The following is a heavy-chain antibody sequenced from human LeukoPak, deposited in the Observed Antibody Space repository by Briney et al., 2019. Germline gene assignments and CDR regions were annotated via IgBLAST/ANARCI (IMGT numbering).Heavy chain of an antibody. CDR3: ARSYSSSDHYYYYGMDV. V-gene: IGHV4-59*08. CDR1: GGSISSYY. D-gene: IGHD6-13*01. J-gene: IGHJ6*02. Sequence: SETLSLTCTVSGGSISSYYWNWIRRPPGKGLEWIGYINYIRTTDYNPSLKSRVTISLDTSKNRFSLKLSSVTAADTAMYYCARSYSSSDHYYYYGMDVWGQGTTVTVSS. CDR2: INYIRTT.